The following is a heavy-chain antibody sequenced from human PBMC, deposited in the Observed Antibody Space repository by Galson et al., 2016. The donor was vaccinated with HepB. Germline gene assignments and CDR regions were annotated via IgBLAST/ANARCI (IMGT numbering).Heavy chain of an antibody. CDR3: AKDQRRSSDSSLYYGLHV. D-gene: IGHD6-6*01. Sequence: SLRLSCAASGFTFNIYAMTWVRQVPGQGLEWVATISGSGGSTYYADSVQGRFTISRDNSKNTLYLQMNTLGGDDTAKYFCAKDQRRSSDSSLYYGLHVWGQGTTVTVSS. V-gene: IGHV3-23*01. CDR2: ISGSGGST. J-gene: IGHJ6*02. CDR1: GFTFNIYA.